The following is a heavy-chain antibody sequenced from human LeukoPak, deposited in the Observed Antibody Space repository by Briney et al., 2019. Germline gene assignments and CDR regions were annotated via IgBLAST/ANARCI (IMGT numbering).Heavy chain of an antibody. CDR3: AKAHFSGAWYEFGY. V-gene: IGHV3-23*01. CDR1: GFTFSSYA. Sequence: PGGSLRLSCAASGFTFSSYAMSWVRQAPGKGLEWVSAISGSGGNTNYADSVKGRFTISRDNSKNTLYLQMNSLRAEDTAVYYGAKAHFSGAWYEFGYWGQGTLVTVSS. CDR2: ISGSGGNT. D-gene: IGHD6-19*01. J-gene: IGHJ4*02.